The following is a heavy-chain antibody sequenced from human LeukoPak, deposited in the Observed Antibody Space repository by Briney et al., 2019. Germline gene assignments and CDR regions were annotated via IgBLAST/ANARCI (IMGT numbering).Heavy chain of an antibody. Sequence: SQTLSLTCTVSGGSISSGGYYWSWIRQPPGKGLEWIGYIYHSGSTYYNPSLKSRVTISVDRSKNQFSLKLSSVTAADTAVYYCARANTALVWWRHAFDIWGQGTMVTVSS. J-gene: IGHJ3*02. CDR2: IYHSGST. V-gene: IGHV4-30-2*01. CDR3: ARANTALVWWRHAFDI. D-gene: IGHD5-18*01. CDR1: GGSISSGGYY.